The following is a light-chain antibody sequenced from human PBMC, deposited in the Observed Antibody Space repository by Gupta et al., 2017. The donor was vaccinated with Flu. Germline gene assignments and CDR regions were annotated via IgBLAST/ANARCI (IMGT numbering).Light chain of an antibody. CDR1: AFPKKY. V-gene: IGLV3-10*01. CDR3: FSVDRRGHDRV. J-gene: IGLJ2*01. Sequence: GDAFPKKYAYGYQLKSGQAPQLVIYEDFKRPSGIPQRFSGSTSGTVATLTITGAQVEDEADYHCFSVDRRGHDRVFGGGTTLAVL. CDR2: EDF.